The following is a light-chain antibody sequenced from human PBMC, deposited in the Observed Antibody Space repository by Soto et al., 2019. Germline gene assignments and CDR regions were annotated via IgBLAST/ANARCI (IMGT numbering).Light chain of an antibody. Sequence: EILMTQSPATLCVSPGGRATLSCRASQRVSSNLAWYQQKPGQAPRLLIYGTSTRATGTPPRFSGSGSGTEFTLTIGSLQSEDFAVYFCQQYNNWPLTFGGGTKVDIK. J-gene: IGKJ4*01. CDR2: GTS. CDR1: QRVSSN. CDR3: QQYNNWPLT. V-gene: IGKV3-15*01.